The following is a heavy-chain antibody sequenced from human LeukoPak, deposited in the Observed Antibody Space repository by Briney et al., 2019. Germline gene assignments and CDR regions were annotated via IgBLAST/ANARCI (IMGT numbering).Heavy chain of an antibody. Sequence: SQTLSLTCAISGDSVSTNSATWTWLRQSPSRGLEWLGRTYYRSKWYNDYAVSMKSRITINPDTSKNQFSLHLNSVTPEDTAVYYCARLVGASWFDSWGQGTLVTVSS. CDR1: GDSVSTNSAT. D-gene: IGHD1-26*01. V-gene: IGHV6-1*01. J-gene: IGHJ5*01. CDR3: ARLVGASWFDS. CDR2: TYYRSKWYN.